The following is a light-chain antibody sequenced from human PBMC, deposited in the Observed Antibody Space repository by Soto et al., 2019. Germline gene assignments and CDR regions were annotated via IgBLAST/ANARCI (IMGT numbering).Light chain of an antibody. J-gene: IGLJ1*01. Sequence: QAVLTQPPSVSGAPGQRVTTSCTWSSSNIGAGYDVHWYQQLPGTAPKLLIYANTNQPSGVPDRFSGSKSGTSASLAITGLQAEDEADYYCQSHDSSLSGYVFGTGTKVTVL. V-gene: IGLV1-40*01. CDR1: SSNIGAGYD. CDR2: ANT. CDR3: QSHDSSLSGYV.